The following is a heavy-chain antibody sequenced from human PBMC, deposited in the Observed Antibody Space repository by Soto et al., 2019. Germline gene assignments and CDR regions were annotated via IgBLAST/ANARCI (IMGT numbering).Heavy chain of an antibody. J-gene: IGHJ6*02. V-gene: IGHV4-34*01. Sequence: SETLSLTCAVYGGSFSGYYWSWIRQPPGKGLEWIGEINHSGVTNYKPSLKRRVTISVDTSKNQFSLQLKSVTAADTALYYCARFSGSYYYAMDVWGQGCTVTVSS. CDR3: ARFSGSYYYAMDV. CDR1: GGSFSGYY. D-gene: IGHD6-19*01. CDR2: INHSGVT.